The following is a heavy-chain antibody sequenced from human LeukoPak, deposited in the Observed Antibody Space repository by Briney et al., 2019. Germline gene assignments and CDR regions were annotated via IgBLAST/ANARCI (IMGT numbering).Heavy chain of an antibody. CDR3: ARGIAVAGRGY. CDR1: GYTFTSYA. D-gene: IGHD6-19*01. V-gene: IGHV1-3*01. J-gene: IGHJ4*02. Sequence: ASAKVSCKASGYTFTSYAMHWVRQAPGQRLEWMGWINVGNGNTKYSQKFQGRVTITRDTSASTAYMELSSLRSEDTAVYYCARGIAVAGRGYWGQGTLVTVSS. CDR2: INVGNGNT.